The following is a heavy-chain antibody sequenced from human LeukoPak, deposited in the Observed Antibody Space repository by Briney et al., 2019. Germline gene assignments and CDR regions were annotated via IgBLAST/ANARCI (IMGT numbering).Heavy chain of an antibody. CDR1: GFTFSTYW. CDR2: IEPAGSDT. CDR3: GRFGYAAAVDL. V-gene: IGHV3-7*01. Sequence: GGPLRLSCADSGFTFSTYWMTWVRLAPGKGLEWVANIEPAGSDTYYVAPVKGRFTIFRDNAKNLLYLQMNDLRADDTAVYSCGRFGYAAAVDLWGQGTLVAVS. D-gene: IGHD6-13*01. J-gene: IGHJ5*02.